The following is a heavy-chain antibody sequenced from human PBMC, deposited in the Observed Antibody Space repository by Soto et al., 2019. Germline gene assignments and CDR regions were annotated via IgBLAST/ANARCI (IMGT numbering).Heavy chain of an antibody. D-gene: IGHD2-21*01. CDR1: GFTFSDAW. Sequence: GSLRLSCAASGFTFSDAWMSWVRQAPGKGMDWVGRIKSKSDGGTTEYAAPARGRFTISRDDPKNTLYLQMNSLKTEDTAVYIYTIDLWGISVVVGITGYLNSWGQVTPVTVA. J-gene: IGHJ4*02. CDR3: TIDLWGISVVVGITGYLNS. CDR2: IKSKSDGGTT. V-gene: IGHV3-15*01.